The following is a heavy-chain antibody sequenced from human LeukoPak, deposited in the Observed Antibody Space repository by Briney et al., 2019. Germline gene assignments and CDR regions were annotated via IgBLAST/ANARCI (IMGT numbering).Heavy chain of an antibody. Sequence: ASVKVSCKVSGYTLTELSMHWVRQAPGKGLEWMGGFDPEDGETIYAQKFQGRVTMTEDTSTDTAYMELSSLRSEDTAVYYCAREMYYYDSSGYYYPYFDYWGQGTLVTVSS. D-gene: IGHD3-22*01. CDR2: FDPEDGET. V-gene: IGHV1-24*01. CDR3: AREMYYYDSSGYYYPYFDY. CDR1: GYTLTELS. J-gene: IGHJ4*02.